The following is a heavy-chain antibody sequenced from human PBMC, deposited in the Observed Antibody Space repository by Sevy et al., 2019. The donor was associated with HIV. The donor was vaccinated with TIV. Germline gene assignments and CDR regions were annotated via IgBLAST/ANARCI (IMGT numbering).Heavy chain of an antibody. V-gene: IGHV1-24*01. J-gene: IGHJ4*02. D-gene: IGHD3-22*01. CDR1: GSTLSRLS. CDR3: ATTKDYYESYGSPFDY. CDR2: FDPEDGET. Sequence: ASVKVSCKVSGSTLSRLSMHWVRQVPGKGLEGMASFDPEDGETFYARKFQGRVTMTEDTSTDTAYMELSSLRSEDTAVYFCATTKDYYESYGSPFDYWGQGTLVTVSS.